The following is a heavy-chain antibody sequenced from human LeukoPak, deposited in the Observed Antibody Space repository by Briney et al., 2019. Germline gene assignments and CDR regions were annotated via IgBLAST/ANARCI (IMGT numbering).Heavy chain of an antibody. Sequence: PSETLSLTCAVYGGSFSGYYWSWIRQPPGKGLEWIGEINHSGSTNYNPSLKSRVTISVDTSKNQFSLKLSSVTAADTAVYYCASFTGGYFDLWGRGTLVIVSS. CDR2: INHSGST. CDR1: GGSFSGYY. V-gene: IGHV4-34*01. J-gene: IGHJ2*01. CDR3: ASFTGGYFDL.